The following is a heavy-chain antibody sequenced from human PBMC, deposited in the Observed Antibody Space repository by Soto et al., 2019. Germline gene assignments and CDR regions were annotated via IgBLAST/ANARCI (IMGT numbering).Heavy chain of an antibody. J-gene: IGHJ6*02. CDR1: GFTFSSYG. D-gene: IGHD5-18*01. CDR3: AKALRGYSYGYVYYYYYGMDV. V-gene: IGHV3-30*18. CDR2: ISYDGSNK. Sequence: QVQLVESGGGVVQPGRSLRLSCAASGFTFSSYGMHWVRQAPGKGLEWVAVISYDGSNKYYADSVKGRFTISRDNFKNTLYLQMNSLRAEDTAVYYCAKALRGYSYGYVYYYYYGMDVWGQGTTVTVSS.